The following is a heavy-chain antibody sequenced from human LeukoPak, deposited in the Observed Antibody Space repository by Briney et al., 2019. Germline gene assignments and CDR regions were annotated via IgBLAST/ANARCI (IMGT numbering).Heavy chain of an antibody. CDR3: ASGGNWNFYYYYMDV. D-gene: IGHD4-23*01. CDR1: GYTFTGYY. V-gene: IGHV1-2*02. Sequence: ASVKVSCKASGYTFTGYYTHWVRQAPGQGLEWMGWINPNSGGTNYAQKFQGRVTMTRDTSISTAYMELSSLRSEDTAVYYCASGGNWNFYYYYMDVWGKGTTVTVSS. J-gene: IGHJ6*03. CDR2: INPNSGGT.